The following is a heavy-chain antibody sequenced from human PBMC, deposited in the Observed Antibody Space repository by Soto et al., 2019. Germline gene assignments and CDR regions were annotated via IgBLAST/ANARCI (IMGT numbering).Heavy chain of an antibody. Sequence: QVQLVQSETEVAEPGASVRLSCKTSGYTFSTYGLSWVRQAPGQGLEWMGWTVAIRESTIYAQKFQGRVTVTTDRSTHTGYLELSRLTSDDTALSYCARVAGYGSGSRHFDTWGQGTLVTVSS. V-gene: IGHV1-18*01. D-gene: IGHD3-10*01. J-gene: IGHJ4*02. CDR2: TVAIREST. CDR1: GYTFSTYG. CDR3: ARVAGYGSGSRHFDT.